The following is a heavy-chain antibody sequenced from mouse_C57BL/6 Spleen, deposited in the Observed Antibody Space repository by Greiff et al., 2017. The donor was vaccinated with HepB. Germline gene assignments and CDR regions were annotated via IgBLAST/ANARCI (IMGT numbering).Heavy chain of an antibody. J-gene: IGHJ2*01. CDR2: ISSGGDYI. CDR3: TRGGLLRYYFDY. D-gene: IGHD1-1*01. CDR1: GFTFSSYA. Sequence: EVKLMESGEGLVKPGGSLKLSCAASGFTFSSYAMSWVRQTPEKRLEWVAYISSGGDYIYYADTVKGRFTISRDNARNTLYLQMSSLKSEDTAMYYCTRGGLLRYYFDYWGQGTTLTVSS. V-gene: IGHV5-9-1*02.